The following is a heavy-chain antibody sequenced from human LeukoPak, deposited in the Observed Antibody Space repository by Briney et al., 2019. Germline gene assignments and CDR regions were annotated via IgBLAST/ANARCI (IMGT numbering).Heavy chain of an antibody. V-gene: IGHV3-7*01. Sequence: GGSLRLSCAASGFTFSIYWMSWVRQAPGKGLEWVANIKQDGSEKYYVDSVKGRFTISRDNAKNSLYLQMNSLRAEDTAVYYCARDDPIVGATGFDYWGQGTLVTVSS. CDR3: ARDDPIVGATGFDY. CDR1: GFTFSIYW. CDR2: IKQDGSEK. D-gene: IGHD1-26*01. J-gene: IGHJ4*02.